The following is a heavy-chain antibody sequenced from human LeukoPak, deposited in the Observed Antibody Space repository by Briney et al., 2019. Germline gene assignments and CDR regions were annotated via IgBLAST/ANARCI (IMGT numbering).Heavy chain of an antibody. CDR3: AGSAKGYYATY. V-gene: IGHV3-33*01. CDR1: GFTFSSYG. D-gene: IGHD2-2*01. CDR2: IWYDGSNK. J-gene: IGHJ4*02. Sequence: GRSLRLSCAASGFTFSSYGMHWVRQAPGKGLEWVAVIWYDGSNKYYADSVKGRFTISRDNSKNTLYLQMTSLRAEDTAVYYCAGSAKGYYATYWGQGTLVTVSS.